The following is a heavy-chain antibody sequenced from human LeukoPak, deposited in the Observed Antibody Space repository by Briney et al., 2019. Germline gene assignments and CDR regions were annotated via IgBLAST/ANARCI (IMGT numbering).Heavy chain of an antibody. Sequence: GASVTVSCKASGYTFTSYVISWVRQPPRQGLEWMGWISTYNGNTNYAQNLQGRVTMTSGTSTSTVYMELRSLRPDDTAVYYCARGGDYYGMDVWGKGTTVTVSS. CDR3: ARGGDYYGMDV. J-gene: IGHJ6*04. CDR1: GYTFTSYV. V-gene: IGHV1-18*04. CDR2: ISTYNGNT.